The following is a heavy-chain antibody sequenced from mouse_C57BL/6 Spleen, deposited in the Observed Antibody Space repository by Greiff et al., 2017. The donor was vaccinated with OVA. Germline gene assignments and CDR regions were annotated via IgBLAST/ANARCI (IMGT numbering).Heavy chain of an antibody. J-gene: IGHJ1*03. Sequence: QVQLKQSGAELVRPGTSVKMSCKASGYTFTNYWIGWAKQRPGNGLEWIGDIYPGGGYTNYNEKFKGKATLTADKSSSTAYMQFSSLTSEDSAIYYCARHRYGSSYGYFDVWGTGTTVTVSS. D-gene: IGHD1-1*01. CDR1: GYTFTNYW. V-gene: IGHV1-63*01. CDR2: IYPGGGYT. CDR3: ARHRYGSSYGYFDV.